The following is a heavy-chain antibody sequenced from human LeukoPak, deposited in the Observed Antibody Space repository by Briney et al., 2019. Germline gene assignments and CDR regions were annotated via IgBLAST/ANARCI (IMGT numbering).Heavy chain of an antibody. J-gene: IGHJ3*02. D-gene: IGHD2-15*01. CDR1: GFTFSSYS. V-gene: IGHV3-21*01. CDR2: ISDSSTYI. CDR3: ARPVVAATTPDTFDI. Sequence: GGSLRLSCAASGFTFSSYSMNWVRQAPGKGLEWVSSISDSSTYIYYADSVKGRFTMSRDNAKNSLYLQMNSLRAEDTAVYYCARPVVAATTPDTFDIWGQGTMVTVSS.